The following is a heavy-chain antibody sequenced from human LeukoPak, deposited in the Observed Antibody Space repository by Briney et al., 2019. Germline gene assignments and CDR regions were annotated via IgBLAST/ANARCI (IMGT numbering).Heavy chain of an antibody. CDR2: ISYDGSNK. CDR1: GFTFSSYA. V-gene: IGHV3-30*18. D-gene: IGHD1-26*01. Sequence: GGSLRLSCAASGFTFSSYAMHWVRQAPGKGLEWAAVISYDGSNKYYADSVKGRFTISRDNSKNTLYLQMNSLRAEDTAVYYCANDGMDWGQGTLVTVSS. CDR3: ANDGMD. J-gene: IGHJ4*02.